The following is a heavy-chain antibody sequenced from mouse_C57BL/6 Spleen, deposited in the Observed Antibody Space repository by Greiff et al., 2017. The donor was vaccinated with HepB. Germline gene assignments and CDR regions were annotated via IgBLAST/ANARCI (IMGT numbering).Heavy chain of an antibody. Sequence: QVQLQQSGPELVKPGASVKISCKASGYAFSSSWMNWVKQRPGKGLEWIGRIYPGDGDTNYNGKFKGKATLTADKSSSTAYMQLSSLTSEDSAVYFCARWVTAQATDYAMDYWGQGTSVTVSS. CDR3: ARWVTAQATDYAMDY. V-gene: IGHV1-82*01. J-gene: IGHJ4*01. CDR1: GYAFSSSW. D-gene: IGHD3-2*02. CDR2: IYPGDGDT.